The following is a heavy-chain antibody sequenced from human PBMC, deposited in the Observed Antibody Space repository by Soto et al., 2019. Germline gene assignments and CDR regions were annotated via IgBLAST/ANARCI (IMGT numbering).Heavy chain of an antibody. CDR3: ARGGYFDSSNYLAY. J-gene: IGHJ4*02. D-gene: IGHD3-22*01. CDR1: GYTFRTYG. V-gene: IGHV1-18*01. CDR2: ISVYSGNT. Sequence: SVKVSCKASGYTFRTYGISWVRQAPGQGLEWIGWISVYSGNTNYAQKFQGRVTMNTDTSTSTAYMELSSLRSEDTAVYYCARGGYFDSSNYLAYWGLGTLVTVSS.